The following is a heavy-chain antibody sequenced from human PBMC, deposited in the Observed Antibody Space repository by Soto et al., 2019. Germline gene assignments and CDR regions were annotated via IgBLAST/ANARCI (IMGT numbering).Heavy chain of an antibody. CDR1: GGSISSYY. V-gene: IGHV4-59*08. Sequence: SETLSLTCTVSGGSISSYYWSWIRQPPGKGLEWIGYIYYSGSTNYNPSLKSRVTISVDTSKNQFSLKLSSVTAADTAVYYCARKDTAYCSSNSCYDPGDYCGQVSLVPVSA. CDR3: ARKDTAYCSSNSCYDPGDY. CDR2: IYYSGST. J-gene: IGHJ4*02. D-gene: IGHD2-2*01.